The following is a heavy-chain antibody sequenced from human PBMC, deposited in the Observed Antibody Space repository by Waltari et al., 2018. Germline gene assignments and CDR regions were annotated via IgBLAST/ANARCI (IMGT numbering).Heavy chain of an antibody. D-gene: IGHD7-27*01. CDR2: IYTSGST. Sequence: QVQLQESGPGLVKPSETLSLTCTVSGGSISSYYWSWIRQPAGKGLEWIGRIYTSGSTNHNPALKSRVTMSVDTSKNQFSLKLSSVTAADTAVYYCARVKDWGDWYFDLWGRGTLVTVSS. CDR1: GGSISSYY. J-gene: IGHJ2*01. V-gene: IGHV4-4*07. CDR3: ARVKDWGDWYFDL.